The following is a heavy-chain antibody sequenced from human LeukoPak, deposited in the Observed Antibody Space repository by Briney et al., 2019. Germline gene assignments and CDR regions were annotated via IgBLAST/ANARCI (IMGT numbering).Heavy chain of an antibody. Sequence: PAGSLRLSCAASGFTFSSYAMSWVRQAPGKGLERVSAISGSGGSTYYADSVKGRFTISRDNSKNTLYLQMNSLRAEDTAVYYCAKDIASVKPSRDWNYWGQGTLVTVSS. CDR2: ISGSGGST. CDR3: AKDIASVKPSRDWNY. V-gene: IGHV3-23*01. D-gene: IGHD5/OR15-5a*01. CDR1: GFTFSSYA. J-gene: IGHJ4*02.